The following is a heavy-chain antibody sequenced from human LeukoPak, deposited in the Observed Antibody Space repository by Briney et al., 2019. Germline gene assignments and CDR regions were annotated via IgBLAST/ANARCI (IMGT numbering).Heavy chain of an antibody. CDR2: ISAYNGNT. CDR1: GYTFTSYG. J-gene: IGHJ4*02. CDR3: AREGSRPYYYDSSGPIDY. Sequence: ASVKVSCKASGYTFTSYGISWVRQAPGQGLEWMGWISAYNGNTNYAQKLQGRVTMTTDTSTSTAYMELRSLRSDDTAVYYCAREGSRPYYYDSSGPIDYWGQGTLVTVSP. V-gene: IGHV1-18*01. D-gene: IGHD3-22*01.